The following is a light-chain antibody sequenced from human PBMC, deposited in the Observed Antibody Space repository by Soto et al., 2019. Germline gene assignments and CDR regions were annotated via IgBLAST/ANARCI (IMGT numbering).Light chain of an antibody. CDR3: CSYARSSTHYV. V-gene: IGLV2-23*01. Sequence: QSVLTQPASVSGSPGQSITISCTGTSSDVGSNNLVSWYQQHPGKAPKLMMFEGNKRPSGVSNRFSGSKSGNTASLTISGLQAEDEADYYCCSYARSSTHYVFGTGTKLTVL. J-gene: IGLJ1*01. CDR1: SSDVGSNNL. CDR2: EGN.